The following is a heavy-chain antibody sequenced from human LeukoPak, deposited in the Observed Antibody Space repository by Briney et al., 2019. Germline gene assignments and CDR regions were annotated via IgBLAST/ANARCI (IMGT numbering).Heavy chain of an antibody. CDR1: GYSFTSYW. J-gene: IGHJ5*02. V-gene: IGHV5-51*01. D-gene: IGHD2-2*01. Sequence: PGESLKISCKGSGYSFTSYWICWGRQMPRNGLEWMGMIYPGDSDTRYSPSFHGQVTISADKSIRTAYLQCSSLKAWDTAMYYCARYSNRGHIVVPAAISNWFDPWGQGTLVSVSS. CDR2: IYPGDSDT. CDR3: ARYSNRGHIVVPAAISNWFDP.